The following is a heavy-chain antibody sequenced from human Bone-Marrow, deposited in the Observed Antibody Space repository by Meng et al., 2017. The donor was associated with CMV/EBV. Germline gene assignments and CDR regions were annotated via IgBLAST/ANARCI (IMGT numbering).Heavy chain of an antibody. J-gene: IGHJ6*02. Sequence: GESLKISCAASGFTFSSYSMNWVRQAPGKGLEWVSSISSSSSYIYYADSVKGRFTISRDNAKNTLYLQMNSLRAEDTAVYYCARGVVPAFDLSAYYYGMDVWGQGTTVPSP. D-gene: IGHD2-2*01. V-gene: IGHV3-21*01. CDR3: ARGVVPAFDLSAYYYGMDV. CDR1: GFTFSSYS. CDR2: ISSSSSYI.